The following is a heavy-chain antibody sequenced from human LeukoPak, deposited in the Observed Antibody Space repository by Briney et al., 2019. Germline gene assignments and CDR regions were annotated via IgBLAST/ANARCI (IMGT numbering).Heavy chain of an antibody. D-gene: IGHD1-14*01. Sequence: PSETLSLTCTVSGGSISSGSYYWGWIRQPPGKGLEWIGNIYYSGSTYYNPSLKSRVSISVDTSKNQFSLKLTSVTAADTAVYYCGRAPEYGLYYFDYWGQGTLVTVSS. CDR2: IYYSGST. V-gene: IGHV4-39*07. CDR1: GGSISSGSYY. J-gene: IGHJ4*02. CDR3: GRAPEYGLYYFDY.